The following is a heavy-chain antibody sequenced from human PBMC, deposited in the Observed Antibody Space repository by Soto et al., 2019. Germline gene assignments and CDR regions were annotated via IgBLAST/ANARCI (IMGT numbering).Heavy chain of an antibody. D-gene: IGHD4-17*01. CDR3: ARDGTTVVANYYYGMDV. CDR1: GFTFSSYW. V-gene: IGHV3-74*01. CDR2: INSDGSST. Sequence: EVQLVESGGGLVQPGGSLRLSCAASGFTFSSYWMHWVRQAPGKGLVWVSRINSDGSSTSYADSVKGRFTISRDNGKNTLYLQMNSLRAEDTAVYYCARDGTTVVANYYYGMDVWGQGTTVTVSS. J-gene: IGHJ6*02.